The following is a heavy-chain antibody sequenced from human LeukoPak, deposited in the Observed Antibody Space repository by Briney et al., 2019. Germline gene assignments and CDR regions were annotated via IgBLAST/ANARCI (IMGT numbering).Heavy chain of an antibody. J-gene: IGHJ6*03. CDR2: ISGSGGST. CDR1: GFTFSSYA. D-gene: IGHD2-21*01. V-gene: IGHV3-23*01. CDR3: AKVKSGGELYYYYYMDV. Sequence: GGSLRLSCAASGFTFSSYAMSWVRQAPGKGLEWVSAISGSGGSTYYADSVKGRFTISRDNSKNTLYLQMNSLRAEDTAVYYCAKVKSGGELYYYYYMDVWGKGTTVTVSS.